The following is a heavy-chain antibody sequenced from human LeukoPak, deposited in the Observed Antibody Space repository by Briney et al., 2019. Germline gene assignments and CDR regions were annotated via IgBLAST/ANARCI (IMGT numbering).Heavy chain of an antibody. D-gene: IGHD3-3*01. CDR1: GGAISSYY. CDR2: IYYSGST. V-gene: IGHV4-59*01. J-gene: IGHJ3*02. CDR3: ARVVTIFGVANAFDI. Sequence: PSETLSLTCTVSGGAISSYYWSWIRQPPGKGLEWIGYIYYSGSTNCNPSLKSRVTISVDTSKNQFSLKLSSVTAADTAVYYCARVVTIFGVANAFDIWGQGTMVTVSS.